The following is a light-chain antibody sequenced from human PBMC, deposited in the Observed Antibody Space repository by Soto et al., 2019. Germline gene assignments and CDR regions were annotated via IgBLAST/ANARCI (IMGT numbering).Light chain of an antibody. Sequence: DIQMSQSPSTLSPSLGDRVTISCRASQSISNWLAWYQQKPGEAPELLIYRASNLQSGVPSRFSGSGSGTEFTLTISSLQTDDFATYYCQQYHRYPYSFGPGTKLEI. CDR1: QSISNW. CDR3: QQYHRYPYS. J-gene: IGKJ2*01. V-gene: IGKV1-5*03. CDR2: RAS.